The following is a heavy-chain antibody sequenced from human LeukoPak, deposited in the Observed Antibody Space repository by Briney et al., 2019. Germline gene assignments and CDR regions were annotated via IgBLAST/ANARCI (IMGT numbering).Heavy chain of an antibody. CDR2: INHSGST. Sequence: SETLSLTCAVYGGSFSGYYWSWIRQPPGKGLEWIGEINHSGSTNYNPSLKSRVTISVDTSKNQFSLKLSSVTAADTAVYYCARVRSVGIEGAKGYFDYWGQGTLVTVSS. J-gene: IGHJ4*02. D-gene: IGHD1-26*01. V-gene: IGHV4-34*01. CDR1: GGSFSGYY. CDR3: ARVRSVGIEGAKGYFDY.